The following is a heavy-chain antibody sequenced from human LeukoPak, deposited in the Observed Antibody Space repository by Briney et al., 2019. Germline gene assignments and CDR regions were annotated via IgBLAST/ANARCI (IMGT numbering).Heavy chain of an antibody. D-gene: IGHD3-22*01. CDR1: GFIFNTFW. CDR2: ISADGNNE. Sequence: GGSLRLSCAASGFIFNTFWMNWVRLTPGKGLEWVAVISADGNNEHYADSAKGRFTLSRDNAKSTAYLQMNSLRSEDTAVYYCARNDPDSSEDWGQGTLVTVSS. CDR3: ARNDPDSSED. J-gene: IGHJ4*02. V-gene: IGHV3-30-3*01.